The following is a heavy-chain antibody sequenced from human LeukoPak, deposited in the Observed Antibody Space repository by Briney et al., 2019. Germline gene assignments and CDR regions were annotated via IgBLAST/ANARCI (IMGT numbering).Heavy chain of an antibody. V-gene: IGHV3-21*01. CDR2: ISSSSSYI. D-gene: IGHD6-19*01. CDR1: GFTFSSYS. CDR3: ASRTPGSALVSSRDY. Sequence: GGSLRLSCAASGFTFSSYSMNWVRQAPGKGLEWVSSISSSSSYIYYADSVKGRFTISRDNAKNSLYLQMNSLRAEDTAVYCCASRTPGSALVSSRDYWGQGTLVTVSS. J-gene: IGHJ4*02.